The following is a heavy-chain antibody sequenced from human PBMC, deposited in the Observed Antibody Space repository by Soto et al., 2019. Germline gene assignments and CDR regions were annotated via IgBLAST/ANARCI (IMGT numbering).Heavy chain of an antibody. CDR2: VYDSGVT. CDR1: GGSLSGNY. Sequence: SETLSLTCTVSGGSLSGNYWSWVRQSPERGLEWIAYVYDSGVTNYNPSLTSRATISADTSRNQFSLRLASVTVADTAVYYCARHYGSGTYPFDSWGQGTLVTVSS. V-gene: IGHV4-59*08. CDR3: ARHYGSGTYPFDS. D-gene: IGHD3-10*01. J-gene: IGHJ4*02.